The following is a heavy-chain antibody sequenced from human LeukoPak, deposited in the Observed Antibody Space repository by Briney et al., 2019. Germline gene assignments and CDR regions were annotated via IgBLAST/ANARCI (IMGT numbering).Heavy chain of an antibody. V-gene: IGHV4-59*01. CDR3: ARGMGIAVAGPYFDY. CDR1: GGSISSYY. J-gene: IGHJ4*02. D-gene: IGHD6-19*01. CDR2: IYYSGST. Sequence: SETLSLTRTVSGGSISSYYWSWIRQPPGKGLEWIGYIYYSGSTNYNPSLKSRVTISVDTSKNQFSLKLSSVTAADTAVYYCARGMGIAVAGPYFDYWGQGTLVTVSS.